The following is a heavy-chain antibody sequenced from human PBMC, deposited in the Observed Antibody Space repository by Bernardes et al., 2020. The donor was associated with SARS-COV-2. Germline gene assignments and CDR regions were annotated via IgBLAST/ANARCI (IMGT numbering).Heavy chain of an antibody. V-gene: IGHV4-39*01. D-gene: IGHD2-21*02. Sequence: SETLSLTCTVSGGSISSSNYYWGWIRQPPGQGLEWIVSIYSSGSSYYKPSLQSRVSYSVDPSKNQFSLRLSFVTAADTAVYYCAGSSCGIDCYIGGLRSWDYGMDVWGQGTTVTVSS. CDR1: GGSISSSNYY. J-gene: IGHJ6*02. CDR3: AGSSCGIDCYIGGLRSWDYGMDV. CDR2: IYSSGSS.